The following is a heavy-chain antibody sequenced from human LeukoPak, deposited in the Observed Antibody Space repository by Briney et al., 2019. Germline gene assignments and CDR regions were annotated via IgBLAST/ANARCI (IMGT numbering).Heavy chain of an antibody. V-gene: IGHV1-18*01. CDR1: GYTFTSYG. D-gene: IGHD3-3*01. CDR3: ARDRSPDFWSGDYRDAFDI. Sequence: GASVKVSCKASGYTFTSYGISWVRQAPGQGLEWMGWISGYNGNTNSAQKLQGRVSMTTDTSTSTAYMELGSLRSDDTAVYYCARDRSPDFWSGDYRDAFDIWGQGTMVTVSS. CDR2: ISGYNGNT. J-gene: IGHJ3*02.